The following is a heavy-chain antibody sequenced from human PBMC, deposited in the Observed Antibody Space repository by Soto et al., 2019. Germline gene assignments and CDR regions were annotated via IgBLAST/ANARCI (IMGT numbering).Heavy chain of an antibody. CDR2: ISWNSGSI. CDR3: AKAGVVVAGSHFDY. Sequence: GGSLRHSCAASGSTFDDYAMHWVRQAPGKGLEWVSGISWNSGSIGYADSVKGRFTISRDNAKNSLYLQMNSLRAEDTALYYCAKAGVVVAGSHFDYWGQGTLVTVSS. J-gene: IGHJ4*02. CDR1: GSTFDDYA. D-gene: IGHD2-15*01. V-gene: IGHV3-9*01.